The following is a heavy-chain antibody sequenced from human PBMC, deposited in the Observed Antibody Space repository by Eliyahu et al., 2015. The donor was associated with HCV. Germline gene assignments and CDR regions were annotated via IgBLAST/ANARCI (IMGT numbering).Heavy chain of an antibody. CDR2: INAGNGNT. D-gene: IGHD6-19*01. CDR1: GYTFTSYA. J-gene: IGHJ6*02. Sequence: QVQLVQSGAEVKKPGASVKVSCKASGYTFTSYAMHWVRQAPGQRLEWMGWINAGNGNTKYSQKFQGRVTITRDTSASTAYMELSSLRSEDTAVYYCARVGAVAGTYYYYGMDVWGQGTTVTVSS. CDR3: ARVGAVAGTYYYYGMDV. V-gene: IGHV1-3*01.